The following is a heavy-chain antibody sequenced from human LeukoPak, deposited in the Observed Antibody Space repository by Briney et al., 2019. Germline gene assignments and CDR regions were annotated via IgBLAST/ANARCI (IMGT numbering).Heavy chain of an antibody. CDR1: GLTFSSFG. J-gene: IGHJ4*02. D-gene: IGHD3-9*01. CDR2: IRYDGSNK. CDR3: VKDGDWSFVY. V-gene: IGHV3-30*02. Sequence: GGSLRLSCAASGLTFSSFGMHWVRQAPGKGLEWVAFIRYDGSNKYYPDSVKGRFTISRDNSKNTLYLQMNSLRAEDTAVYYCVKDGDWSFVYWGQGTLVTVSS.